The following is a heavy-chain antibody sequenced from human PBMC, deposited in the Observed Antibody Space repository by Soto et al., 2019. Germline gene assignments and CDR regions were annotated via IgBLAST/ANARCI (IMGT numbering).Heavy chain of an antibody. D-gene: IGHD1-1*01. CDR2: VSSTSNTI. V-gene: IGHV3-48*02. Sequence: GGSLRLSCAASGFTFSSYSMNWVRQAPGKGLEWVSYVSSTSNTIYYADSVKGRFTISRDNAKNSLYLQMNSLRDEDTAVYYCARDPSTGTSPFDYWGQGTLVTDS. CDR1: GFTFSSYS. J-gene: IGHJ4*02. CDR3: ARDPSTGTSPFDY.